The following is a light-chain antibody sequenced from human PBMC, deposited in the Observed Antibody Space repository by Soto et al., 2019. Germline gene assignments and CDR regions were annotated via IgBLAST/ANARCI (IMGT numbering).Light chain of an antibody. CDR1: NSDIENYNL. V-gene: IGLV2-23*01. J-gene: IGLJ2*01. CDR2: EDT. Sequence: QSALTQSASVSGSPGQSITISRTGTNSDIENYNLVSWYQQHPDKAPKLLIFEDTKRPSGVSNRFSGSKSGNTASLTISGLQAEDEANYYCCSYAGSSTVIFGGGTKLTVL. CDR3: CSYAGSSTVI.